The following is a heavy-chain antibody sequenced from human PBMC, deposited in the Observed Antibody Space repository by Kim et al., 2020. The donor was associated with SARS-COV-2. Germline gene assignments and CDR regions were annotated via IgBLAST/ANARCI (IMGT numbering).Heavy chain of an antibody. D-gene: IGHD3-10*01. Sequence: GESLKISCKGSGYSFTSYWIGWVRQMPGKGLEWMGIIYPGDSDTRYSPSFQGQVTISADKSISTAYLQWSSLKASDTAMYYCARRGGGGYTMVRGGVGNWFDPLGQGTLVTVSS. CDR1: GYSFTSYW. J-gene: IGHJ5*02. V-gene: IGHV5-51*01. CDR3: ARRGGGGYTMVRGGVGNWFDP. CDR2: IYPGDSDT.